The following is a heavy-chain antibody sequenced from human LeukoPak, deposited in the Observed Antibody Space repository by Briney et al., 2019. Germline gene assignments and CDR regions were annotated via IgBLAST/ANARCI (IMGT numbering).Heavy chain of an antibody. CDR2: ISYDGSNK. D-gene: IGHD3-3*01. CDR1: GFTFSSYA. V-gene: IGHV3-30-3*01. J-gene: IGHJ4*02. CDR3: ARGMDVLRFLEWLGDIDY. Sequence: GGSLRFSCAASGFTFSSYAMHWVRQAPGKGLELVAVISYDGSNKYYADSVKGRFTISRDNSKNTLYLQMNSLRAEDTAVYYCARGMDVLRFLEWLGDIDYWGQGTLVTVSS.